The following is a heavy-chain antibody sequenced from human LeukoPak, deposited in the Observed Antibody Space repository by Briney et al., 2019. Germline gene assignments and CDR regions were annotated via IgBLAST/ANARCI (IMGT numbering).Heavy chain of an antibody. CDR3: AKGNGYSYGRYYFDY. J-gene: IGHJ4*02. CDR1: GFTFSSSA. V-gene: IGHV3-23*01. CDR2: ITASGGNT. Sequence: PGGSLRLSCAASGFTFSSSAMGWVRRAPGKGLEWVSAITASGGNTYYADSVKGRFTISRDNSKNTLYLQVNSLRAEDTAVYYCAKGNGYSYGRYYFDYWGQGTLVTVSS. D-gene: IGHD5-18*01.